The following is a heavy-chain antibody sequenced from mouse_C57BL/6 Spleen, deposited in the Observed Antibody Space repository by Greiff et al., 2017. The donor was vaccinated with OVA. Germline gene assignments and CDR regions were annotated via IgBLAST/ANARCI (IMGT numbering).Heavy chain of an antibody. CDR3: ALLGYDYAPY. Sequence: QVQLQQSGAELVKPGASVKLSCKASGYTFTSYWMHWVKQRPGQGLEWIGMIHPNSGSTNYNEKFKSKATLTVDKSSSTAYMQLSSLTSEDSAVYYCALLGYDYAPYWGQGTLVAVSA. CDR1: GYTFTSYW. D-gene: IGHD2-4*01. J-gene: IGHJ3*01. V-gene: IGHV1-64*01. CDR2: IHPNSGST.